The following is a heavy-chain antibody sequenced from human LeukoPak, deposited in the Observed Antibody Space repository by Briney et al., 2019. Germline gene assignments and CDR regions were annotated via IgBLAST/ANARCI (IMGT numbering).Heavy chain of an antibody. J-gene: IGHJ5*02. Sequence: PSETLSLTCAVYGGSFSGYYWSWIRQPPGKGLEWIGEINHSGSTNYNPSLKSRVTISVDTSKNQFSLKLSSVTAADTAVYYCARSGGLRHWFDPWGQGTLVTVSS. D-gene: IGHD3-10*01. V-gene: IGHV4-34*01. CDR3: ARSGGLRHWFDP. CDR2: INHSGST. CDR1: GGSFSGYY.